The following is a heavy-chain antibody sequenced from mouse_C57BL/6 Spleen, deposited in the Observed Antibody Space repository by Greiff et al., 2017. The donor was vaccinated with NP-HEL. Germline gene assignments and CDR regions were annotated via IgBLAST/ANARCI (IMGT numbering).Heavy chain of an antibody. CDR3: TRDYYGNSWYFDV. CDR1: GFTFSSYA. V-gene: IGHV5-9-1*02. Sequence: VQLKESGEGLVKPGGSLKLSCAASGFTFSSYAMSWVRQTPEQRLEWVAYISSGGDYIYYADTVKGRFTISRDNARNTLYLQMSSLKSEDTAMYYCTRDYYGNSWYFDVWGKGTTVTVSS. CDR2: ISSGGDYI. J-gene: IGHJ1*03. D-gene: IGHD2-1*01.